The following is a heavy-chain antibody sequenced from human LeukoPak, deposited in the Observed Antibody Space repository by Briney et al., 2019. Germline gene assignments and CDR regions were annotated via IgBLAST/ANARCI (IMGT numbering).Heavy chain of an antibody. CDR3: ARGLHREGYFDL. J-gene: IGHJ2*01. CDR2: IGIAGDT. V-gene: IGHV3-13*01. Sequence: PGGSLRLSCAASGFTFSSYDIHWVRQPTGKGLEWVSAIGIAGDTYYVDSVKGRFTISRENAKNSLYLQMNSLRAGDTAVYYCARGLHREGYFDLWGRGTLVTVSS. CDR1: GFTFSSYD. D-gene: IGHD1-26*01.